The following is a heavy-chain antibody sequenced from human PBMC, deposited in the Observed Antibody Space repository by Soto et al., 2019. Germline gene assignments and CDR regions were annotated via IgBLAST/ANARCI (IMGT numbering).Heavy chain of an antibody. CDR3: ARRPGYCTNGVWSCYYYYGMDV. J-gene: IGHJ6*02. Sequence: TSETLSLTCAVYGGSFSGYYWSWIRQPPGKGLEWIGEINHSGSTNYNPSLKSRVTISVDTSKNQFSLKLSSVTAADTAVYYCARRPGYCTNGVWSCYYYYGMDVWGQGTTVTVSS. V-gene: IGHV4-34*01. CDR1: GGSFSGYY. CDR2: INHSGST. D-gene: IGHD2-8*01.